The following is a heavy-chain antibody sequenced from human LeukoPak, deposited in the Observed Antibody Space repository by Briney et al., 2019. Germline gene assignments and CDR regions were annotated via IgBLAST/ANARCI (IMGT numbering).Heavy chain of an antibody. Sequence: PSETLSLTCTVSGGSISSYYWSWIRQPPGKGLEWIGYIYYSGSTNYNPSLKSRVTISVDTSKNQFSLKLSSVTAADTAVYYCAREPANYFDYWGQGTLVTVSS. CDR2: IYYSGST. V-gene: IGHV4-59*01. J-gene: IGHJ4*02. CDR1: GGSISSYY. CDR3: AREPANYFDY.